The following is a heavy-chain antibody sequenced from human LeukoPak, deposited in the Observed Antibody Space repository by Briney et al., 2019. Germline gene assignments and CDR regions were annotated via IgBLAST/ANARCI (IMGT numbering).Heavy chain of an antibody. J-gene: IGHJ4*02. CDR1: GFTFSRYW. CDR3: ARDSTSDSLGY. CDR2: IKQDGSAK. V-gene: IGHV3-7*01. D-gene: IGHD2-21*01. Sequence: GGSLRLSCAGSGFTFSRYWMRWIRQAPGKGLEWVANIKQDGSAKYYVDSVKGRFTTSRDNAKNSLYLQMNSLRVEDTAVYYCARDSTSDSLGYWGQGTLVIVSS.